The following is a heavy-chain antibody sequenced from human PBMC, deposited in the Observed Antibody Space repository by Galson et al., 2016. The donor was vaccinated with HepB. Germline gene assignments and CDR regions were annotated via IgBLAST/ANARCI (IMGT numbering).Heavy chain of an antibody. J-gene: IGHJ4*02. V-gene: IGHV1-18*01. Sequence: SVKVSCKASGYTFTSYGISWVRQAPGHGLEWMGWISAYNGNTNYAQKFQGRVTMTTDTTTTTGYMELRSLRSDDTAVYYCVREKVVAEREYWGQGTLVTVSS. CDR3: VREKVVAEREY. D-gene: IGHD3-22*01. CDR2: ISAYNGNT. CDR1: GYTFTSYG.